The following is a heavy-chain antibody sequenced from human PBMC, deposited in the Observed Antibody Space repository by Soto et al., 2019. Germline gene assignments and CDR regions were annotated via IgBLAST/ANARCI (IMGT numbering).Heavy chain of an antibody. V-gene: IGHV3-21*01. J-gene: IGHJ4*02. CDR1: GFTFSSYS. Sequence: EVQLVESGGGLVKPGGSLRLSCAASGFTFSSYSMNWVRQAPGKGLEWVSSISSSSSYIYYADSVKGRFTISRDNAKNSLYLQMNSLRAEDTAVYYCARGRGGYSYWREGAENVYFDYWGQGTLVTVSS. CDR3: ARGRGGYSYWREGAENVYFDY. CDR2: ISSSSSYI. D-gene: IGHD5-18*01.